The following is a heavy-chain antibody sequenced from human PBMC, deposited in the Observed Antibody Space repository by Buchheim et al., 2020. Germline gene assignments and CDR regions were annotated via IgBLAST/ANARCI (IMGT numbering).Heavy chain of an antibody. J-gene: IGHJ4*02. CDR2: ISGSGGPI. Sequence: EVQLVESGGGLVQPGESLRLSCAASGFSFSSYEMNWVRQAPGKGLEWVSYISGSGGPIYYADSVKGRFTISRDNAKSSLYLQMNSLRAEDTAVYYCVRDGCSRAYCGGQYDMGFDYWGQGTL. CDR1: GFSFSSYE. CDR3: VRDGCSRAYCGGQYDMGFDY. D-gene: IGHD2-21*01. V-gene: IGHV3-48*03.